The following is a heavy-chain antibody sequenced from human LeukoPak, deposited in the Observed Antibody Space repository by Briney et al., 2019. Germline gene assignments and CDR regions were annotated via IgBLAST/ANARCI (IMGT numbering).Heavy chain of an antibody. CDR1: GFTFSSYS. CDR3: ARDVVDTAMVPDAFDI. J-gene: IGHJ3*02. V-gene: IGHV3-21*01. D-gene: IGHD5-18*01. Sequence: PGGSLRLSCAASGFTFSSYSMNWVRQAPGEGLEWVSSISSSSSYIYYADSVQGRFTISRDNAKNSLYLQMNSLRAEDAAVYYCARDVVDTAMVPDAFDIWGQGTMVTVSS. CDR2: ISSSSSYI.